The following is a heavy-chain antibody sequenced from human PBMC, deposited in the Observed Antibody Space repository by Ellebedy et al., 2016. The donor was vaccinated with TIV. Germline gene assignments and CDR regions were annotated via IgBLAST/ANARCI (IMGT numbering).Heavy chain of an antibody. Sequence: ETLSLTCAASGFTFTNFAMSWVRQAPGEGLEWVSGITASGGSTYYADSVKGRFTISRDNSKNTLYLEMNSLRAGDTAVYYCARRTYTSGWGFDFWGQGTLATVSS. D-gene: IGHD6-19*01. CDR3: ARRTYTSGWGFDF. CDR2: ITASGGST. V-gene: IGHV3-23*01. CDR1: GFTFTNFA. J-gene: IGHJ4*02.